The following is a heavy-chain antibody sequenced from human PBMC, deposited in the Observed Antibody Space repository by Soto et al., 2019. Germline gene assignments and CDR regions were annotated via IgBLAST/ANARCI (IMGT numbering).Heavy chain of an antibody. CDR1: GGSVTSDEDY. Sequence: TLSLTCTVSGGSVTSDEDYWTWIRQSPGKGLEWIGYISNSGSTGYNPSLKTRLSMSVDRSKNQFTLRLTSVTAADTAVYFCATESGSTYGYFDHWGQGTQVTVSS. V-gene: IGHV4-30-4*01. D-gene: IGHD5-18*01. CDR3: ATESGSTYGYFDH. J-gene: IGHJ4*02. CDR2: ISNSGST.